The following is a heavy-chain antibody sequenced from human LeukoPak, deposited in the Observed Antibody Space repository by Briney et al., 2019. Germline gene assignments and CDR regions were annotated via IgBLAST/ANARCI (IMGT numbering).Heavy chain of an antibody. J-gene: IGHJ5*02. D-gene: IGHD3-10*01. CDR1: GFTVSSNY. Sequence: GGSLRLSCAASGFTVSSNYMSWVRQAPGKGLEWVSVIYSGGSTYYADSVKGRFTISRDNSKNTLYLQMNSLRTEDTAVYYCAKDYGVLTVRWFDPWGQGTLVTVSS. CDR3: AKDYGVLTVRWFDP. V-gene: IGHV3-53*01. CDR2: IYSGGST.